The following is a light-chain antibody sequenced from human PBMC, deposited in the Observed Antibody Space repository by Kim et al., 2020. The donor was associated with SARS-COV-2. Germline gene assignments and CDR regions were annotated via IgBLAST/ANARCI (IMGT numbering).Light chain of an antibody. CDR2: AAS. CDR1: QSISSTY. J-gene: IGKJ1*01. V-gene: IGKV3-20*01. Sequence: PGERVTLACRASQSISSTYLAWHQQKRGQAPRLLIYAASSRAAGIPNRFSGRGSGTDFTPTSSRLEPEDFAMYYCQQYRSSVWAFGQGTKVDIK. CDR3: QQYRSSVWA.